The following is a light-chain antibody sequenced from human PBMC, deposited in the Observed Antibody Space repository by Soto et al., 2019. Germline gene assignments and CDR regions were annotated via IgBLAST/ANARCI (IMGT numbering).Light chain of an antibody. CDR2: GAS. J-gene: IGKJ1*01. CDR1: QSISSNY. V-gene: IGKV3-20*01. CDR3: QQYVSWT. Sequence: EIVLTQSLGTLSVSPGERATLSCRASQSISSNYLAWYQQKPGQAPRILIYGASSRATGIPDRFSGSGSGTDFTLTISRLEPEDSAIYYCQQYVSWTFGQGTKVEIK.